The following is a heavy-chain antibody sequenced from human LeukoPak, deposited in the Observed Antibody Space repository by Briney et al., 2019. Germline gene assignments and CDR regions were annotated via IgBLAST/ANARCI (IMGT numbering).Heavy chain of an antibody. V-gene: IGHV3-23*01. Sequence: HPGGSLRLSCTTSGFTFSSYGMHWVRQAPGKGLEWVSAISGSGGSTYYADSVKGRFTISRDNSKNTLYLQMNSLRAEDTAVYYCAKLHYDILTGYFLTAFDIWGQGTMVTVSS. D-gene: IGHD3-9*01. CDR1: GFTFSSYG. J-gene: IGHJ3*02. CDR3: AKLHYDILTGYFLTAFDI. CDR2: ISGSGGST.